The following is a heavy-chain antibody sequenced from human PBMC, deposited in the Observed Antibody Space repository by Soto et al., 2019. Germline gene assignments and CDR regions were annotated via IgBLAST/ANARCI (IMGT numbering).Heavy chain of an antibody. CDR2: ISYDGSNK. J-gene: IGHJ4*02. D-gene: IGHD6-6*01. Sequence: QVQLVESGGGVVQPGRSLRLSCAASGFTFSSYAMHWVRQAPGKGLEWVAVISYDGSNKYYADSVKGRFTISRDNSKNTLYLQMNSLRAEDTAVYYCARDSSIAARPQWCDYWGQGTLVNVSS. CDR3: ARDSSIAARPQWCDY. V-gene: IGHV3-30-3*01. CDR1: GFTFSSYA.